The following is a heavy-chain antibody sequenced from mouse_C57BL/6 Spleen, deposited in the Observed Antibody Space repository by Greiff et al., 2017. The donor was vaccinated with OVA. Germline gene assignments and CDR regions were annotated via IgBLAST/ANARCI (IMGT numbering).Heavy chain of an antibody. CDR3: ARHKDYYGSSYWYFDV. Sequence: EVNLVESGGGLVQPGGSLKLSCAASGFTFSDYYMYWVRQTPEKRLEWVAYISNGGGSTYYPDTVKGRFTISRDNAKNTLYLQMSRLKSEDTAMYYCARHKDYYGSSYWYFDVWGTGTTVTVSS. CDR1: GFTFSDYY. V-gene: IGHV5-12*01. D-gene: IGHD1-1*01. J-gene: IGHJ1*03. CDR2: ISNGGGST.